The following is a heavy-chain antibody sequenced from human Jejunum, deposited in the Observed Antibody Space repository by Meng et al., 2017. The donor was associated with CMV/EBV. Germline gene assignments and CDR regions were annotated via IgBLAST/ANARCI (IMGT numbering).Heavy chain of an antibody. D-gene: IGHD1-1*01. CDR2: IYPNGNT. V-gene: IGHV4-4*07. CDR1: GGAISGFT. J-gene: IGHJ5*02. Sequence: VRRQQAGAGLFKPLPTPSLTRAVSGGAISGFTWGWRPQPAGKGRECIVRIYPNGNTNYTPSPKSRVTMSIDTSKNQFSLKCTAVTAADTAVYYCARDAPPNDYCWFDPWGQGTLVTVSS. CDR3: ARDAPPNDYCWFDP.